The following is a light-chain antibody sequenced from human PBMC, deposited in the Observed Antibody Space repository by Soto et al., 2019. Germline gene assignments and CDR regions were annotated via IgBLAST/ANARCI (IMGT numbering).Light chain of an antibody. V-gene: IGKV1D-12*01. CDR3: QQADSFPLT. CDR1: QDISTL. CDR2: GAS. Sequence: DIQMTQSPSSVSASIGDTVTITCRASQDISTLLAWYQQKPGKAPKLLIYGASTLESVVPSRFSGRGSGTDFTLTFSSLQPEDFATYFCQQADSFPLTFGGGTKVEIK. J-gene: IGKJ4*01.